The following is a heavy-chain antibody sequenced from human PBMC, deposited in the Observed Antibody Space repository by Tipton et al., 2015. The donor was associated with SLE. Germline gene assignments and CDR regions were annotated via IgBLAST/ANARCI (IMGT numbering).Heavy chain of an antibody. Sequence: SLRLPCAASGFTFSSYGMHWVRQAPGKGLEWVAVIWYDGSNKYYADSVKGRFTISRDNSKNTLYLQMNSLRAEDTAVYYCARDFPYPGANCGGDCYSVFDIWGQGTMVTVSS. CDR1: GFTFSSYG. CDR2: IWYDGSNK. D-gene: IGHD2-21*01. V-gene: IGHV3-33*01. J-gene: IGHJ3*02. CDR3: ARDFPYPGANCGGDCYSVFDI.